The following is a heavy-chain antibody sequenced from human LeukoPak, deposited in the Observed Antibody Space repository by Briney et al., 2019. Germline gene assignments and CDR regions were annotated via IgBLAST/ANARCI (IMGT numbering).Heavy chain of an antibody. J-gene: IGHJ4*02. CDR2: IKQDGSEK. CDR1: GFTFSSYA. D-gene: IGHD3-3*01. CDR3: ATFYDFWSPFDY. Sequence: GGSLRLSCAASGFTFSSYAMSWVRQAPGKGLEWVANIKQDGSEKYYVDSVKGRFTISRDNAKNSLYLQMNSLRAEDTAVYYCATFYDFWSPFDYWGQGTLVTVSS. V-gene: IGHV3-7*01.